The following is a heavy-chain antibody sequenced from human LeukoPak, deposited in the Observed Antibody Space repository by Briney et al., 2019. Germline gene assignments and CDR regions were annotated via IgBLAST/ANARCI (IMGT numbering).Heavy chain of an antibody. V-gene: IGHV3-48*04. D-gene: IGHD6-19*01. CDR3: ARDPSSGWYLKGWFDP. CDR1: GFTFSSYA. J-gene: IGHJ5*02. CDR2: ISSSGSTI. Sequence: QPGGSLRLSCAASGFTFSSYAMSWVRQAPGKGLEWVSYISSSGSTIYYADSVKGRFTISRDNAKNSLYLQMNSLRAEDTAVYYCARDPSSGWYLKGWFDPWGQGTLVTVSS.